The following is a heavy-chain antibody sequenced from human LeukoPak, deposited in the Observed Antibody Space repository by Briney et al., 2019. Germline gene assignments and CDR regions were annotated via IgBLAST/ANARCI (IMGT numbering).Heavy chain of an antibody. CDR3: AKEGCTGTNCYINC. CDR2: IYYSGST. CDR1: GGSISSYY. V-gene: IGHV4-59*01. D-gene: IGHD2-2*02. J-gene: IGHJ4*02. Sequence: SETLSLTCTVSGGSISSYYWSWIRQPPGKGLQWIGYIYYSGSTNYNPSLKSRVTISVDTSKNQFSLKLSSVTAADTAVYYCAKEGCTGTNCYINCWGQGTLVTVSS.